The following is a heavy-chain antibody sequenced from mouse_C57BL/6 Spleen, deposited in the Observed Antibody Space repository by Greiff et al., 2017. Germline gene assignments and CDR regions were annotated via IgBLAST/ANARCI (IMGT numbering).Heavy chain of an antibody. Sequence: EVQGVESGGGLVQPKGSLKLSCAASGFSFNTYAMNWVRQAPGKGLEWVARIRSKSNNYATYYADSVKDRFTISRDDSESMLYLQMNNLKTENTAMYYCVTHGGWLLGYFDVWGTGTTVTVSS. D-gene: IGHD2-3*01. CDR1: GFSFNTYA. J-gene: IGHJ1*03. CDR3: VTHGGWLLGYFDV. V-gene: IGHV10-1*01. CDR2: IRSKSNNYAT.